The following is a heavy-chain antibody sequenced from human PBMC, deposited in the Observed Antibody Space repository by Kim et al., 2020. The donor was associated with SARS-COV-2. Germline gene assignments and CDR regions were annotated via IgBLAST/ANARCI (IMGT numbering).Heavy chain of an antibody. CDR2: IYSSGTT. J-gene: IGHJ3*02. Sequence: SETLSLTCTVSGGAISSGDYSWSWIRQYPGKGLEWIGYIYSSGTTYYTPSLQSRVTISIFTSQNQFSLRLTSVTAADTAVYYCAREQRYFGSGNAGDFFDIWGRGTMVTVSS. V-gene: IGHV4-31*03. CDR1: GGAISSGDYS. CDR3: AREQRYFGSGNAGDFFDI. D-gene: IGHD3-10*01.